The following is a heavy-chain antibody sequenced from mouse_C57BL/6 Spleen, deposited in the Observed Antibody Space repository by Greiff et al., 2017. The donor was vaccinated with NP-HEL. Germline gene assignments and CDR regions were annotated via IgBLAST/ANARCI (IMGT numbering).Heavy chain of an antibody. J-gene: IGHJ1*03. V-gene: IGHV1-69*01. Sequence: QVQLKQPGAELVMPFSSVKLSCKASFYTFTSYWIHWVKQRPGQGLEWIGEIDPSDSYTNYNQKFKGKSTLTVDKSSSTAYMQLSSLTSEASAVYYCASCIATVVARYFDVWGTGTTVTVSS. CDR2: IDPSDSYT. D-gene: IGHD1-1*01. CDR1: FYTFTSYW. CDR3: ASCIATVVARYFDV.